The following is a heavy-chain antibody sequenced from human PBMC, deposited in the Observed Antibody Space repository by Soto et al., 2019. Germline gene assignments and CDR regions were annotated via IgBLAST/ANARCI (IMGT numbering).Heavy chain of an antibody. D-gene: IGHD2-21*02. V-gene: IGHV5-51*01. J-gene: IGHJ6*02. CDR3: ERKQNVGMTYYYYGLDV. CDR2: IYPGDSDT. CDR1: GYSFTNYW. Sequence: GESLKSSCKGSGYSFTNYWINWVRQMPGKGLEWMGIIYPGDSDTRYSPSFQGQVTISVDKSINTAYLQWSSLKASDTAMYYCERKQNVGMTYYYYGLDVWGQGTTVTVSS.